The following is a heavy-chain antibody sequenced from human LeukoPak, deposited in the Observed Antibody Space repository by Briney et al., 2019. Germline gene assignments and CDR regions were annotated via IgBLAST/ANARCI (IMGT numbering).Heavy chain of an antibody. V-gene: IGHV4-38-2*02. Sequence: SETLSLTCTVSGYSISSGYYWGWIRQPPGKGLEWIGSIYHSGSTYYNPSLKSRVTISVDTSKNQFSLKLSSVTAADTAVYYCARRGGSYRGDAFDIWGQGTMVTVSS. CDR2: IYHSGST. CDR1: GYSISSGYY. D-gene: IGHD1-26*01. CDR3: ARRGGSYRGDAFDI. J-gene: IGHJ3*02.